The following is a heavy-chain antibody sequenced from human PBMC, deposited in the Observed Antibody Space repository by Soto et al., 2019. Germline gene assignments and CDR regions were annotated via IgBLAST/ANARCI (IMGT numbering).Heavy chain of an antibody. J-gene: IGHJ4*02. Sequence: QVQLVQSGAEVKKPGSSVKVSCKASGGTFSSYAISWVRQAPGQGLEWMGGIIPIFGTANYAQKFQGRVTITADEATSTAYMALSSLRSEETAVYYCASLDSSGYSSIDYWGQGTLVTVSS. CDR3: ASLDSSGYSSIDY. D-gene: IGHD3-22*01. CDR2: IIPIFGTA. CDR1: GGTFSSYA. V-gene: IGHV1-69*01.